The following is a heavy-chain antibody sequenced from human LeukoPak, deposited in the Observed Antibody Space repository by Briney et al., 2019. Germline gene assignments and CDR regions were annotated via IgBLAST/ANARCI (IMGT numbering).Heavy chain of an antibody. J-gene: IGHJ4*02. CDR3: ARPSRYSSGWYDY. CDR1: GYTLTELS. Sequence: ASVKVSCKVSGYTLTELSMHWVRQAPGQGLEWMGWISAYNGNTNYAQKLQGRVTMTTDTSTSTAYMELRSLRSDDTAVYYCARPSRYSSGWYDYWGQGTLVTVSS. D-gene: IGHD6-19*01. CDR2: ISAYNGNT. V-gene: IGHV1-18*01.